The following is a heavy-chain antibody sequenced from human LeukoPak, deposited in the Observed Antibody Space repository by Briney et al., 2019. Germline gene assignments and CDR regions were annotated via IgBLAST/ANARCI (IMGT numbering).Heavy chain of an antibody. J-gene: IGHJ4*02. V-gene: IGHV4-59*01. Sequence: SETLSLTCAVYGGSFSGYSWSWIRQPPGKGLEWIGYIYYSGSTNYNPSLKSRVTISVDTSKNQFSLKLSSVTAADTAVYYCARAKGYCSGGSCSLDYWGQGTLVTVSS. CDR1: GGSFSGYS. CDR3: ARAKGYCSGGSCSLDY. CDR2: IYYSGST. D-gene: IGHD2-15*01.